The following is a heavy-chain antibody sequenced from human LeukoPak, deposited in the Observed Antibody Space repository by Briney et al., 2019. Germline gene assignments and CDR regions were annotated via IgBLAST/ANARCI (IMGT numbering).Heavy chain of an antibody. V-gene: IGHV1-69*06. CDR1: GGTFSSYA. D-gene: IGHD3-22*01. Sequence: ASVKVSCKASGGTFSSYAISWVRQAPGQGLEWMGGIIPIFGTPNYAQKFQGRVTITADKTTTTAYMELSSLRSEDTAVYYCARGHSTSYYYYFDHWGQGTLVTVSS. CDR3: ARGHSTSYYYYFDH. J-gene: IGHJ4*02. CDR2: IIPIFGTP.